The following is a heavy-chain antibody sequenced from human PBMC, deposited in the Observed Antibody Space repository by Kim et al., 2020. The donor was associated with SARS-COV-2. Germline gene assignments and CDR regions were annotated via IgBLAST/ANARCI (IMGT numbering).Heavy chain of an antibody. CDR3: ARLPQIVVVYYYGMDV. D-gene: IGHD3-22*01. CDR2: INHSGST. CDR1: GGSFSGYY. Sequence: SETLSLTCAVYGGSFSGYYWSWIRQPPGKGLEWIGEINHSGSTNYNPSLKSRVTISVDTSKNQFSLKLSSVTAADTAVYYCARLPQIVVVYYYGMDVWGQGTTVTVSS. J-gene: IGHJ6*02. V-gene: IGHV4-34*01.